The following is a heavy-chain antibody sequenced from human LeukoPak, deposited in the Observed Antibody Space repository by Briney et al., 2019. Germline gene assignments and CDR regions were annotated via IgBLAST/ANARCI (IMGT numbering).Heavy chain of an antibody. J-gene: IGHJ4*02. CDR1: GVSFNNYR. Sequence: GGPLRLSCVASGVSFNNYRMTWVRQAPGKGLEWVANVKQDGSEKQYVDSVKGRFAISRDNAKKSLYLQINTLRAEDTAVYYCVRGPHIAATSYWGQGALVTVSS. CDR2: VKQDGSEK. V-gene: IGHV3-7*03. D-gene: IGHD6-25*01. CDR3: VRGPHIAATSY.